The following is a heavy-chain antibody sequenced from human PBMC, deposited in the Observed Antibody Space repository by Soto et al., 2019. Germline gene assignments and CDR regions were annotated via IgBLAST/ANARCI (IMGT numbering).Heavy chain of an antibody. D-gene: IGHD6-13*01. CDR3: ARDGDSSSWFTTYYYYGMDV. J-gene: IGHJ6*02. V-gene: IGHV3-30-3*01. CDR1: GFTFSSYA. CDR2: ISYDGSNK. Sequence: QVQLVESGGGVVQPGRSLRLSCAASGFTFSSYAMHWVRQAPGKGLEWVAVISYDGSNKYYADSVKGRFTISIDNSKNTLYLQMNSLRAEDTAVYYCARDGDSSSWFTTYYYYGMDVWRQGSTVTVSS.